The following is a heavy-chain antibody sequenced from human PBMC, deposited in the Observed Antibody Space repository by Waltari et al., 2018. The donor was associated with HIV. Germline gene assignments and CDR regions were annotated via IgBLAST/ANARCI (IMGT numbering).Heavy chain of an antibody. Sequence: QVTLKESGPALVKPTQTLTLTCTFSGFSLSTSGLRVSWIRQPPGKALECLARIDRDYDKFYRTTLKNKPRNSKETSKNQGGLKKNNMDPVDTATYYCARGYGRYWGQGTLVTVSS. CDR3: ARGYGRY. CDR1: GFSLSTSGLR. J-gene: IGHJ4*02. D-gene: IGHD3-16*01. V-gene: IGHV2-70*04. CDR2: IDRDYDK.